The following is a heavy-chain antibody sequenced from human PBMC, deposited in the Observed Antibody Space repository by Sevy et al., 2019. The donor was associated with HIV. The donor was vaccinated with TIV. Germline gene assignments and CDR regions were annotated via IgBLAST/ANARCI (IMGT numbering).Heavy chain of an antibody. CDR1: GFIFRDYG. D-gene: IGHD1-1*01. J-gene: IGHJ4*02. V-gene: IGHV3-49*04. CDR2: IRNKAYNGTT. Sequence: GGSLRLSCRTSGFIFRDYGVSWVRQAPGRGLEWLGFIRNKAYNGTTDYAASVKGRFTISRDDSKSVAFLHMASLRTEDTGSYFCTRSTTTIYWGRGTLVTVSS. CDR3: TRSTTTIY.